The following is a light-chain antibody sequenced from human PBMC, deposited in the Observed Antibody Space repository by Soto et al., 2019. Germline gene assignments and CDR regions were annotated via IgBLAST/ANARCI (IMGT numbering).Light chain of an antibody. V-gene: IGKV3-20*01. CDR1: QSVSSSY. CDR3: QQYGSPPFT. J-gene: IGKJ3*01. Sequence: IVVTQSPGTLSLSPGERATLSCRASQSVSSSYLAWYQQKPGQAPRLLIYGASSRATGIPDRFSGSGSGTDFTLTISRLEPEDFAVYYCQQYGSPPFTFGPGTKVDIK. CDR2: GAS.